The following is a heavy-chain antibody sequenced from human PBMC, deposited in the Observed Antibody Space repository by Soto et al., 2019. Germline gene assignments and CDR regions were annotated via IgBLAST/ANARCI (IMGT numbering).Heavy chain of an antibody. D-gene: IGHD6-13*01. CDR3: TRKVLAAPTRFDP. Sequence: SVKVSCKAPGGTFSRYAISWVRQDHGQGSEWMGCVIPIFGTVNSAQKFQGRVTITAGESTSTAYMKLSIVRSEATAVYYCTRKVLAAPTRFDPSG. CDR1: GGTFSRYA. V-gene: IGHV1-69*13. J-gene: IGHJ5*02. CDR2: VIPIFGTV.